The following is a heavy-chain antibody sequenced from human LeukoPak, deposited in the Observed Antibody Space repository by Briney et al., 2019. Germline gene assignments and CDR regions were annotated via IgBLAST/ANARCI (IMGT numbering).Heavy chain of an antibody. V-gene: IGHV3-23*01. Sequence: PGGSLRLSCAASGFTFSSYAMSWVRQAPGEGLEWVSAISGSGGSTYYADSVKGRFTISRDNSKNTLYLQMNSLRAEDTAVYYCARARVLYYYDSSDAFDIWGQGTMVTVSS. J-gene: IGHJ3*02. CDR2: ISGSGGST. CDR1: GFTFSSYA. CDR3: ARARVLYYYDSSDAFDI. D-gene: IGHD3-22*01.